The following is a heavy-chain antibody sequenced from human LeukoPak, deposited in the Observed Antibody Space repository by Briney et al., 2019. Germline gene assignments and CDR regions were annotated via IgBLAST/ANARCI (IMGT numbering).Heavy chain of an antibody. J-gene: IGHJ4*02. V-gene: IGHV4-38-2*02. Sequence: SETLSLTCTVSGYSISSGYYWGWIRQPPGKGLEWIGSIYHSGSTYYNPSLKSRVTISVDKSKNQFSLKLSSVTAADTAVYYCASTAYYYGSGARGTLDYWGQGTLVTVSS. D-gene: IGHD3-10*01. CDR2: IYHSGST. CDR1: GYSISSGYY. CDR3: ASTAYYYGSGARGTLDY.